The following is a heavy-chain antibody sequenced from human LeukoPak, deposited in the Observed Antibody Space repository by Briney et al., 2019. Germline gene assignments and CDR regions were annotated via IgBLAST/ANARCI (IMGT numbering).Heavy chain of an antibody. CDR3: ARVGATGTTSPFDY. V-gene: IGHV1-2*02. D-gene: IGHD1-1*01. J-gene: IGHJ4*02. CDR1: GYTFTGYY. Sequence: AASVKVSCKASGYTFTGYYMHSVRPAPGQGLEWMGWINTNSGGTNYAQKFQGRVTMTRDTSISTAYMELSRLRSDDTAVYYCARVGATGTTSPFDYWGQGTLVTVSS. CDR2: INTNSGGT.